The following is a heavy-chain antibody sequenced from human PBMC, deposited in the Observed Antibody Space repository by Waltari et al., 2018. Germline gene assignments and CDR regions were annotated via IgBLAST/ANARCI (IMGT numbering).Heavy chain of an antibody. CDR3: ARDRVTGSSGAFNV. CDR2: IYDSGNT. CDR1: GFSLSSRYY. V-gene: IGHV4-38-2*02. D-gene: IGHD6-6*01. Sequence: QVQLRESGPGLVKPSETLSLSCAVSGFSLSSRYYWGWIRQPPGKGLEWIGSIYDSGNTYYNPSLKSRVTMSIDTSKNQFSLRVNSATAADTAVYYCARDRVTGSSGAFNVWGQGTMVTVSS. J-gene: IGHJ3*01.